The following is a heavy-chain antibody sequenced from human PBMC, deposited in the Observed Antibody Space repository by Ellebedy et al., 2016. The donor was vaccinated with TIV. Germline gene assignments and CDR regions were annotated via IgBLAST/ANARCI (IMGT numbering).Heavy chain of an antibody. D-gene: IGHD6-19*01. Sequence: MPSETLSLTCSVSGGSISRYYWSWIRQPAGKGLEWIGRIYTSGSTNYNPSLKSRVTMSVDTSKNQFSLKLSSVTAADTAVYYCASGHSSGWLDYWGQGTLVTVSS. CDR1: GGSISRYY. CDR2: IYTSGST. CDR3: ASGHSSGWLDY. J-gene: IGHJ4*02. V-gene: IGHV4-4*07.